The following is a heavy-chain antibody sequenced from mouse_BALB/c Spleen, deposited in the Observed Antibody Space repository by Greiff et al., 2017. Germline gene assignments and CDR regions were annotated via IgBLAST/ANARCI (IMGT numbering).Heavy chain of an antibody. CDR1: GFTFSSFG. J-gene: IGHJ2*01. V-gene: IGHV5-17*02. Sequence: EVQRVESGGGLVQPGGSRKLSCAASGFTFSSFGMHWVRQAPEKGLEWVAYISSGSSTIYYADTVKGRFTISRDNPKNTLFLQMTSLRSEDTAMYYCARSGGSSTVYFDYWGQGTTLTVSS. CDR2: ISSGSSTI. CDR3: ARSGGSSTVYFDY. D-gene: IGHD1-1*01.